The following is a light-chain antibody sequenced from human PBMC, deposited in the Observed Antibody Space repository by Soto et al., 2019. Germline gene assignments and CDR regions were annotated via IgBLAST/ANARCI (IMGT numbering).Light chain of an antibody. CDR2: SNN. V-gene: IGLV1-47*02. CDR1: SSNIGGTNY. CDR3: ASWDDRLGAVI. J-gene: IGLJ2*01. Sequence: QSVLTQPPSASGTPGQKVFISCSGSSSNIGGTNYAYWYQQLPGAAPKLLMHSNNLRPSGVPERISGSKFGTAASLAISGLXSEDEAVYYCASWDDRLGAVIFGGGTKVTVL.